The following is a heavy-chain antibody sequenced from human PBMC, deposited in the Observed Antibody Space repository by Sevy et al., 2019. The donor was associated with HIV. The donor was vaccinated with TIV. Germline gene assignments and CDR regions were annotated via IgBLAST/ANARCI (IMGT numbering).Heavy chain of an antibody. D-gene: IGHD7-27*01. CDR2: IQYDGGNK. Sequence: GGSLRLSCATSGFTFNSHGMHWVRQAPGKALEWVSFIQYDGGNKNYADSVKGRFTISRDNSKNTLYLQLSSLRTEDTALYYCVKDPLISLGADLFDYWGQGTLVTVSS. V-gene: IGHV3-30*02. J-gene: IGHJ4*02. CDR1: GFTFNSHG. CDR3: VKDPLISLGADLFDY.